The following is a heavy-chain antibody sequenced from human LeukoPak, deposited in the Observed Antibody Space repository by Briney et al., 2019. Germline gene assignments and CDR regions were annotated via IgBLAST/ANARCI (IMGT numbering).Heavy chain of an antibody. Sequence: SETLSLTCTVSGDSISSSDYYWAWIRQPPGKGLEWIGSIYYSGSTNYNPSLNSRVTISVDTSKNQFSLKLTSVTAADTAVYYCARHGTQSRSRDYYHSSGYYQAHFHYWGQGTLLTVSS. D-gene: IGHD3-22*01. CDR3: ARHGTQSRSRDYYHSSGYYQAHFHY. J-gene: IGHJ1*01. CDR1: GDSISSSDYY. CDR2: IYYSGST. V-gene: IGHV4-39*01.